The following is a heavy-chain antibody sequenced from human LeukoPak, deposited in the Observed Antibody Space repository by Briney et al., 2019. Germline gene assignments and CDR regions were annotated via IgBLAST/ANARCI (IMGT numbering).Heavy chain of an antibody. CDR3: AREGYYYDSSADY. CDR1: GGTFSSYA. V-gene: IGHV1-69*13. Sequence: ASVKVPCKASGGTFSSYAISWVRQAPGQGLEWMGGIIPIFGTANYAQKFQGRVTITADESTSTAYMELSSLRSEDTAVYYCAREGYYYDSSADYWGQGTLVTVSS. CDR2: IIPIFGTA. J-gene: IGHJ4*02. D-gene: IGHD3-22*01.